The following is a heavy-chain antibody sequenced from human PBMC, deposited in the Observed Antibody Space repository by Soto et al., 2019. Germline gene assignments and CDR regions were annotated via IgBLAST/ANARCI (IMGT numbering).Heavy chain of an antibody. V-gene: IGHV1-8*01. J-gene: IGHJ4*02. D-gene: IGHD4-17*01. CDR3: ASPINDYGDRH. CDR2: MNPNSGNT. CDR1: GYTFTSYD. Sequence: QVQLVQSGAEVKKPGASVKVSCKASGYTFTSYDINWVRQATGQGLEWMGWMNPNSGNTGYAQKFQGRVTMTRNTSISTAYMEMSILKSEATAVYYCASPINDYGDRHWGQGTLVTVSS.